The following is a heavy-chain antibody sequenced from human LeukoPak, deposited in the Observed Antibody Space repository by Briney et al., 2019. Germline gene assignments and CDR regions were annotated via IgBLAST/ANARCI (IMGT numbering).Heavy chain of an antibody. CDR3: ARDKEGYITIFGVAPLDY. V-gene: IGHV3-23*01. Sequence: GGSLRLSCAASGFTFSSYAMTWVRQAPGKGLEWVSVIGRNGNDIQYADSVKGRFTISRDNSKNTLYLQMNSLRAEDTAVYYCARDKEGYITIFGVAPLDYWGQGTLVTVSS. J-gene: IGHJ4*02. CDR2: IGRNGNDI. D-gene: IGHD3-3*01. CDR1: GFTFSSYA.